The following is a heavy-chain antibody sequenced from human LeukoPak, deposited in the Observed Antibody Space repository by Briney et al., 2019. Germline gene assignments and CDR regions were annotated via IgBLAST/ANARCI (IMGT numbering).Heavy chain of an antibody. Sequence: PGGSLRLSCAASAFTFSSYSMNWVRQAPGKGLEWVSHISTSSSTIYADSVKGRFTISRDNAKKSLYLQMNSLRDEDTAVYYCARDYPFGGDFDYWGQGTLVTVSS. CDR2: ISTSSSTI. J-gene: IGHJ4*02. D-gene: IGHD2-21*01. CDR3: ARDYPFGGDFDY. CDR1: AFTFSSYS. V-gene: IGHV3-48*02.